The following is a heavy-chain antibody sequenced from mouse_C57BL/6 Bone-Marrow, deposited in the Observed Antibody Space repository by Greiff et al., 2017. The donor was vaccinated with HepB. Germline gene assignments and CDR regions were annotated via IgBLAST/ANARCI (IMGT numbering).Heavy chain of an antibody. CDR2: ISYDGSN. D-gene: IGHD1-1*01. Sequence: DVKLQESGPGLVKPSQSLSLTCSVTGYSITSGYNWNWIRQFPGNKLEWMGYISYDGSNNYNPSLKNRISITRDTSKNQFFLKLNSVTTEDTATYYCARAIYYYGSSYFDYWGQGTLVTVSA. CDR3: ARAIYYYGSSYFDY. J-gene: IGHJ3*01. CDR1: GYSITSGYN. V-gene: IGHV3-6*01.